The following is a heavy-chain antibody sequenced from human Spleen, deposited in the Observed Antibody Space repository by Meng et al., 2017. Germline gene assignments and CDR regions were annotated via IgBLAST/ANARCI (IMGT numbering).Heavy chain of an antibody. CDR1: GYTFTSYA. D-gene: IGHD3-22*01. J-gene: IGHJ4*01. V-gene: IGHV1-3*01. CDR3: ARDPTGVGYFDY. CDR2: INAGSGQT. Sequence: QVQLVQSGAEVKKPGASVQISCKTSGYTFTSYAMHWVRQAPGQRPEWMGWINAGSGQTRYSQKLQGRVAITRDTSASTVYMDLSSLISEDTAVYYCARDPTGVGYFDYWGHGSLVTVSS.